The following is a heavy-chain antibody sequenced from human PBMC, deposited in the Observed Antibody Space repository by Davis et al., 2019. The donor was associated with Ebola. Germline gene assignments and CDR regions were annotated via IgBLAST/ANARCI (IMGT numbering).Heavy chain of an antibody. D-gene: IGHD2-15*01. V-gene: IGHV3-53*01. Sequence: GESLKISCAASGFTVSSNYMSWVRQAPGKGLEWVSVIYSGGSTYYAAPVKGRFTISRDDSKNTLYLQMNSLKTEDTAVYYCTTELPGYCSGGSCHDYWGQGTLVTVSS. CDR2: IYSGGST. CDR3: TTELPGYCSGGSCHDY. CDR1: GFTVSSNY. J-gene: IGHJ4*02.